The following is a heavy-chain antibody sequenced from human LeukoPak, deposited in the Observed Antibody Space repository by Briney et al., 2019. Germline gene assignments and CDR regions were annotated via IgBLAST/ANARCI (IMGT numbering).Heavy chain of an antibody. CDR3: ARWRRFLEWLDYYGMDV. CDR1: GFTFSSYW. D-gene: IGHD3-3*01. V-gene: IGHV3-7*01. J-gene: IGHJ6*02. Sequence: PGGSLRLSCAASGFTFSSYWMSWVRQTPRKALEWVANIKQDGSETYYVDSVKGRFTISRDNAKNSLYLQMNSLRAEDTAVYYCARWRRFLEWLDYYGMDVWGQGTTVTVSS. CDR2: IKQDGSET.